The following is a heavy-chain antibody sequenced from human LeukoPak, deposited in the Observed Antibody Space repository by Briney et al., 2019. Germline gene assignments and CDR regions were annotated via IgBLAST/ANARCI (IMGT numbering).Heavy chain of an antibody. CDR2: FDPSDSYT. V-gene: IGHV5-10-1*01. CDR1: GYSFTSYW. J-gene: IGHJ6*02. Sequence: GGSLKISCKGSGYSFTSYWISWVRQMPGKGLEWMGRFDPSDSYTNYSPSFQGHVTISADKSISTAYLQWSSLKASDTAMYYCARLGPYYYYYGMDVWGQGTTVTVSS. CDR3: ARLGPYYYYYGMDV.